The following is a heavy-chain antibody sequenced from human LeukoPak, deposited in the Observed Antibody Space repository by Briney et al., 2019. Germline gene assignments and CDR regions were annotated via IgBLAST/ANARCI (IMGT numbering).Heavy chain of an antibody. CDR2: FDPDDGET. V-gene: IGHV1-24*01. J-gene: IGHJ5*02. CDR1: GSTLTDLS. Sequence: ASVKVSCKVSGSTLTDLSIHWVRQAPRKGLEWMGGFDPDDGETFYAQDFQGRVIMTEDTSTDTAFMELSSLTSEDTAVYYCAAEHEKVDYRSTWFDPWGQGTLVTVSS. CDR3: AAEHEKVDYRSTWFDP. D-gene: IGHD4/OR15-4a*01.